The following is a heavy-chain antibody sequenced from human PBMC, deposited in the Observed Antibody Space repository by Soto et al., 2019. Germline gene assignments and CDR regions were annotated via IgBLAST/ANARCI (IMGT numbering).Heavy chain of an antibody. CDR2: INPRSGRT. J-gene: IGHJ4*01. CDR3: AMDTNLLDYYFDY. Sequence: QVQLMQSGAEVKKPGASVKVSCKASGYTFTTYSMHWVRQAPGQGLEWMGVINPRSGRTSFAQKFQGRVTMTGDTSTSTVYMELSSLRSEDTAVCYCAMDTNLLDYYFDYWGQELWSPSPQ. V-gene: IGHV1-46*01. D-gene: IGHD3-10*01. CDR1: GYTFTTYS.